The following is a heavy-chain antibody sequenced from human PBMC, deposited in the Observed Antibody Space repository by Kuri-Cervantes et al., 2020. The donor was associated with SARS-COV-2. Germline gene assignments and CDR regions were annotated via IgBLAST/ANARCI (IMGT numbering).Heavy chain of an antibody. Sequence: ASVKVSCKVSGYTLTELSMHWVRQAPGKGLEWMGGFDPEDGETIYAQKFQGRVTMTEDTSTDTAYMELSSLRSDDTAVYYCARGDFLEWLLSGYYYYYMDVWGKGTTVTVSS. CDR3: ARGDFLEWLLSGYYYYYMDV. V-gene: IGHV1-24*01. J-gene: IGHJ6*03. CDR1: GYTLTELS. D-gene: IGHD3-3*01. CDR2: FDPEDGET.